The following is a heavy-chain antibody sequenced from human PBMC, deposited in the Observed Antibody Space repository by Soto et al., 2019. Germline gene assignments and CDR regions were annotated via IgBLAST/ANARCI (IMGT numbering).Heavy chain of an antibody. CDR1: GFTVSSNY. J-gene: IGHJ3*02. D-gene: IGHD3-10*01. CDR2: IYSGGST. Sequence: GGSLRLSCAASGFTVSSNYMSWVRQAPGKGLEWVSVIYSGGSTYYADSVKGRFTISRHNSKNTLYLQMNSLRAEDTAVYYCARAWFGELLDAFDIWGQGTMVTVSS. V-gene: IGHV3-53*04. CDR3: ARAWFGELLDAFDI.